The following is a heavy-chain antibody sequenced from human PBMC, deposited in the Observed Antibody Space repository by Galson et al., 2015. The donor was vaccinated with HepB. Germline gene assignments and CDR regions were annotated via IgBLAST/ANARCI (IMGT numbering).Heavy chain of an antibody. CDR3: ARQSREYSSGWYLGSFNYMDV. J-gene: IGHJ6*03. CDR2: INTSGKT. D-gene: IGHD6-19*01. CDR1: GGSISNGSYY. Sequence: TLSLTCTVSGGSISNGSYYWSWIRQPAGRGLEWIGRINTSGKTNYNPSLKSRVTMSVDTSRNQFSLRLNSVTAADTAVYYCARQSREYSSGWYLGSFNYMDVWGKGSTVTVSS. V-gene: IGHV4-61*02.